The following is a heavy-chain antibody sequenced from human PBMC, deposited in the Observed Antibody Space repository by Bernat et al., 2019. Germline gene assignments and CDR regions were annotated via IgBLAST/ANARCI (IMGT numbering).Heavy chain of an antibody. Sequence: QVQLVQSGAEVKKPGSSVKVSCKASGGTFSSYTISWVRQAPGQGLEWMGRIIPILGIANYAQKFQGRVTITADKSMSTAYMELSSLRSEDTAVYYCAILDTAMVKGFDYWGQGTLVTVSS. CDR3: AILDTAMVKGFDY. CDR1: GGTFSSYT. D-gene: IGHD5-18*01. CDR2: IIPILGIA. J-gene: IGHJ4*02. V-gene: IGHV1-69*02.